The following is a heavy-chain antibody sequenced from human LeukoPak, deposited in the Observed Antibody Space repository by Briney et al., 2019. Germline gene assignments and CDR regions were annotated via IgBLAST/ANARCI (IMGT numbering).Heavy chain of an antibody. V-gene: IGHV4-59*08. D-gene: IGHD3-10*01. CDR1: GGSMRIYY. CDR2: IYYSWST. Sequence: PSETLSLTCTVSGGSMRIYYWSWIRQPPGKGVEWIGYIYYSWSTNYNPHLNSRVTISVDTSKNQFSLKLSSVTAADTAVYYCARSLVRGASYYFDYWGQGTLVTVSS. J-gene: IGHJ4*02. CDR3: ARSLVRGASYYFDY.